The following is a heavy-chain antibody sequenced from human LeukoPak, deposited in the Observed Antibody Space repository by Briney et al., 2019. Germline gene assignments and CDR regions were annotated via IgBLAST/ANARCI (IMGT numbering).Heavy chain of an antibody. CDR3: ARVKSYYYDTSDKDAFDI. Sequence: ASVKVSCKASGYTFTSHFMHWVRQAPGQGLEWMGIINPRGGSTSYTQKFHGRVTMTRDTSTSTVYMELSSLRSEDTAVYYCARVKSYYYDTSDKDAFDIWGQGTMVTVSS. CDR2: INPRGGST. CDR1: GYTFTSHF. V-gene: IGHV1-46*01. D-gene: IGHD3-22*01. J-gene: IGHJ3*02.